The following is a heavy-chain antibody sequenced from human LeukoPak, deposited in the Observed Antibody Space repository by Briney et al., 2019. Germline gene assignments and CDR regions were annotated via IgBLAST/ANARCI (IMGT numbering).Heavy chain of an antibody. Sequence: SETLSLTCAVYGGSFSGYYWSWIRQPPGKRLEWIGEINHSGSTNYNPSLKSRVTISVDTSKNQFSLKLSSVTAADTAVYYCARGWSAGSRDYWGQGTLVTVSS. J-gene: IGHJ4*02. CDR1: GGSFSGYY. CDR3: ARGWSAGSRDY. V-gene: IGHV4-34*01. CDR2: INHSGST.